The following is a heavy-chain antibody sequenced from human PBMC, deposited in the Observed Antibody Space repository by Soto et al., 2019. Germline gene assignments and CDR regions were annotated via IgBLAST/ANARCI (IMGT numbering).Heavy chain of an antibody. J-gene: IGHJ4*02. CDR2: IYYSGST. CDR1: GGSISSYY. V-gene: IGHV4-59*01. D-gene: IGHD3-9*01. CDR3: ARAYFDWYYFDY. Sequence: KASETLSLTCTVSGGSISSYYWSWIRQPPGKGLEWIGYIYYSGSTNYNPSLKSRVTISVDTSKNQFSLKLSSVTAADTAVYYCARAYFDWYYFDYWGQGTLVTVSS.